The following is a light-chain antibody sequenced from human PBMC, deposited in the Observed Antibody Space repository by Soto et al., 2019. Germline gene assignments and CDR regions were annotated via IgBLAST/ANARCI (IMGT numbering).Light chain of an antibody. CDR3: AAWDDSLSGHVV. J-gene: IGLJ2*01. Sequence: QSVLTQPPSASGTPGQRVTISCSGSSSNIGSNYVYWYQQLPGTAPKLLIYRNNQRPSGVPDRFSGSKSGTSASLAISGLRSEDEADYYCAAWDDSLSGHVVFGGGSKVTGL. V-gene: IGLV1-47*01. CDR2: RNN. CDR1: SSNIGSNY.